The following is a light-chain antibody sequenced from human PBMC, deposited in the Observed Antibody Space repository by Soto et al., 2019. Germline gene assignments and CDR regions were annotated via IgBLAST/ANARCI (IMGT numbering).Light chain of an antibody. Sequence: EIVMTQSPVTLSVSPGERATLSCRASQSVSSNLAWYQQKPGQAPRLLIYDASTRATGIPNRYSGSGSGTDFTLTISRLEPEDFAVFYCQQYGDSPTFGQGTKVDIK. CDR3: QQYGDSPT. J-gene: IGKJ1*01. CDR1: QSVSSN. V-gene: IGKV3-20*01. CDR2: DAS.